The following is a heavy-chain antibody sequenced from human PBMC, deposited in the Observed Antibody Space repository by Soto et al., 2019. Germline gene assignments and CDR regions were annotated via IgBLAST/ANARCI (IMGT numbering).Heavy chain of an antibody. Sequence: QVQLQESGPGLVKPSQTLSLTCTVSGGSISSGGYYWSWIRQHPGKGLEWIGYIYYSGSTYYNPSIRSRGTISVAPWTSHCSLRRSSVTAADSAVYYCARWPQLVPRFDYWGQGTLVTVSS. V-gene: IGHV4-31*03. J-gene: IGHJ4*02. D-gene: IGHD6-13*01. CDR3: ARWPQLVPRFDY. CDR2: IYYSGST. CDR1: GGSISSGGYY.